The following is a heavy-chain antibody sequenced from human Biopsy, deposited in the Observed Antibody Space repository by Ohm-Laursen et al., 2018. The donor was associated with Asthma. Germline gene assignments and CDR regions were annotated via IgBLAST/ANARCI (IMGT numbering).Heavy chain of an antibody. CDR2: VHPTGST. J-gene: IGHJ4*02. CDR3: ARATSTWSQSGPHYFDH. D-gene: IGHD6-13*01. CDR1: PGSINDYY. Sequence: SDTLSLTCTVSPGSINDYYWNWIRQFPGKGLEWIGYVHPTGSTRFNPSLKSRLTISVDTSVDQVSLKLTSVTAADTAVYYCARATSTWSQSGPHYFDHWGQGTLVTVSS. V-gene: IGHV4-59*07.